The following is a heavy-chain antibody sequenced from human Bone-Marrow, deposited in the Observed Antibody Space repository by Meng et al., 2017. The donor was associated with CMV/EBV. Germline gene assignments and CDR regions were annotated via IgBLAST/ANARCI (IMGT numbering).Heavy chain of an antibody. CDR3: ASQPTYYDFWSGYIGPNYYYYGMDV. J-gene: IGHJ6*02. V-gene: IGHV1-69*05. Sequence: SVKVSCKASGGTLSSHAFCWVRQAPGLGLEWMGGIIPIFGTANYAQKFQGRVTITTDKSTSTAHRELSSLRSEDTAVYYCASQPTYYDFWSGYIGPNYYYYGMDVWGQGTTVTVSS. CDR2: IIPIFGTA. CDR1: GGTLSSHA. D-gene: IGHD3-3*01.